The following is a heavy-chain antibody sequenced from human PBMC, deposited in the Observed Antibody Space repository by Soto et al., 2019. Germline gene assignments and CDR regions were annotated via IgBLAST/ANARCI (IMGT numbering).Heavy chain of an antibody. CDR1: GGSFRNYY. D-gene: IGHD3-10*01. J-gene: IGHJ5*02. CDR2: VNHSGEA. Sequence: SETLSLTCGVYGGSFRNYYWIWVRQPPGKGLEWIGEVNHSGEATYNPSLQSRITISLDTSNNQFSLKMTSVTAADTAMYFCKTEERFPRSWFDPWGQGTQVTVPS. CDR3: KTEERFPRSWFDP. V-gene: IGHV4-34*01.